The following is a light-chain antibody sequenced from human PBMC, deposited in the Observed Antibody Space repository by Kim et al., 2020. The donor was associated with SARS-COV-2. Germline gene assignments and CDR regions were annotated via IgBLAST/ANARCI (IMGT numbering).Light chain of an antibody. V-gene: IGKV3-11*01. CDR1: QSVSCY. Sequence: PGESATLSCRSGQSVSCYLAWYQQKPGQAPRLLIYDASNRATGIPARFSGSGSGTDFTLTISSLEPEDFAVYYCQQRSNWPPMYTFGQGTKLEI. CDR3: QQRSNWPPMYT. J-gene: IGKJ2*01. CDR2: DAS.